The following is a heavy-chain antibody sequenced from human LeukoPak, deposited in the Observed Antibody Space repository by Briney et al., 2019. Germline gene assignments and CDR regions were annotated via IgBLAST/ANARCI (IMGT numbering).Heavy chain of an antibody. Sequence: PSETLSLTCTVSGGSVSSGTYYWSWIRQPPGKGLEWIGYIYYSGSTNYNPSLKSRVTISVDTSKNQFSLKLNSVTAADTAVYYCARDRVRGNSNPFFDYWGQGTLVTVSS. CDR3: ARDRVRGNSNPFFDY. V-gene: IGHV4-61*01. D-gene: IGHD4-11*01. CDR2: IYYSGST. CDR1: GGSVSSGTYY. J-gene: IGHJ4*02.